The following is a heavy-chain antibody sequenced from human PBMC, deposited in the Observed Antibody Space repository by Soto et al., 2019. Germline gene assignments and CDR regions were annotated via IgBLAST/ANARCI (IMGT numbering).Heavy chain of an antibody. J-gene: IGHJ4*02. CDR3: ARDRGDGYNYRSFDY. CDR1: GGSISSYY. D-gene: IGHD5-12*01. CDR2: IYYSGST. V-gene: IGHV4-59*01. Sequence: SETLSLTCTVSGGSISSYYWSWIRQPPGKGLEWIGYIYYSGSTNYNPSLKSRVTISVDTSKNQFSLKLSSVTAADTAVYYCARDRGDGYNYRSFDYWGQGTLVTVSS.